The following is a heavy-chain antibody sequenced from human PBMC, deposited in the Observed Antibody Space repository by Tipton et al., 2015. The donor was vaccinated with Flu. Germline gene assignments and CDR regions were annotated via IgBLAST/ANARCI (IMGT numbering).Heavy chain of an antibody. CDR1: GSMADDYA. V-gene: IGHV3-9*02. J-gene: IGHJ6*02. CDR3: AKGRCGSTSCSVSYPMHFGMDV. D-gene: IGHD2-2*01. CDR2: IDWNSGNI. Sequence: SLRLSCAASGSMADDYAMYWVRQAPGKGLEWVAGIDWNSGNIDYADSVRGRFTISRDNAKNSLYLQMNSLRPEDTALYYCAKGRCGSTSCSVSYPMHFGMDVWGQGTTVTVSS.